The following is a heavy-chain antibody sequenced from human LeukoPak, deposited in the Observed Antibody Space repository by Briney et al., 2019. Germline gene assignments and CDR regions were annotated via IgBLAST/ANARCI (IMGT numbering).Heavy chain of an antibody. V-gene: IGHV3-30*04. Sequence: GGSLRLSCAASGFTFSSYAMHWVRQAPGKGLEWVAVISYDGSNKYYADSVKGRFTISRDNSKNTLYLQMNSLRAEDTAVYYCAKGIDYFDYWGQGTLVTVSS. D-gene: IGHD2/OR15-2a*01. CDR3: AKGIDYFDY. CDR2: ISYDGSNK. J-gene: IGHJ4*02. CDR1: GFTFSSYA.